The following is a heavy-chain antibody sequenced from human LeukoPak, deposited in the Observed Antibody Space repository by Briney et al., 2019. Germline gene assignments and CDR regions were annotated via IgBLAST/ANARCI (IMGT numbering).Heavy chain of an antibody. J-gene: IGHJ4*02. D-gene: IGHD3-22*01. Sequence: PSETLSLTCGVYGGSFSDYYWSWIRQPPGKGLEWIGEINHSGSTNYNPSLKSRVTISVDTSKNQFSLKLSSVTAADTAVYYCARHVGDSSGYYADYWGQGTLVTVSS. CDR1: GGSFSDYY. V-gene: IGHV4-34*01. CDR3: ARHVGDSSGYYADY. CDR2: INHSGST.